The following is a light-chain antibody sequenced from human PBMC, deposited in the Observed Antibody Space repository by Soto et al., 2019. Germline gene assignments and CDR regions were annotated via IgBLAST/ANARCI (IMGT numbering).Light chain of an antibody. Sequence: QSVLTQPASVSGSPGQSITIACTGTSSDVGAYNYVSWYQQHPGKAPKFLIYEVNNRPSGVSDRFSGSKSGNTASLTISALQAEDEADYYCASYTRGGTYVFGTRTKVTVL. CDR1: SSDVGAYNY. CDR2: EVN. CDR3: ASYTRGGTYV. J-gene: IGLJ1*01. V-gene: IGLV2-14*01.